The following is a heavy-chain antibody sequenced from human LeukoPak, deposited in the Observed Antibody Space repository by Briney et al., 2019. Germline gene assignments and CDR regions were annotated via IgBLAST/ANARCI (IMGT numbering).Heavy chain of an antibody. Sequence: GGSLRLSCAASGFTFSSYAMSWVRQAPGKGLEWVSAISGSGGSTYYADSVKGRFTISRDNSKNTLYLQMNSLRAEDTAMYYCARGHCSGGSCYSVNYWGQGTLVTVSS. CDR1: GFTFSSYA. V-gene: IGHV3-23*01. J-gene: IGHJ4*02. D-gene: IGHD2-15*01. CDR3: ARGHCSGGSCYSVNY. CDR2: ISGSGGST.